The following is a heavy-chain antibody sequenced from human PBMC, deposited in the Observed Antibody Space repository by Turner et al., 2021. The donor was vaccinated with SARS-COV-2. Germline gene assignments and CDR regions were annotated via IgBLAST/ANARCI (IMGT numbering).Heavy chain of an antibody. Sequence: EVQLVESGGGLVKPGGSLRLSCAASGFTFSSYNMNWVRQAPGKGLEGVSSMSSSSSYIYYADSVKGRFTISRDNAKNSLYLQMNSLRAEDTAVYYCAIDVREYYYDSSGFDYWGQGTLVTVSS. CDR2: MSSSSSYI. J-gene: IGHJ4*02. CDR3: AIDVREYYYDSSGFDY. CDR1: GFTFSSYN. D-gene: IGHD3-22*01. V-gene: IGHV3-21*01.